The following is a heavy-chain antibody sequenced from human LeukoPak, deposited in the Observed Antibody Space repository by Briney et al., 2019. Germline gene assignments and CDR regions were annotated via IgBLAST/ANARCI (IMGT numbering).Heavy chain of an antibody. CDR1: GFTFSSYW. V-gene: IGHV3-7*01. CDR2: IKQDGSEK. D-gene: IGHD1-26*01. Sequence: PGGSLRLSCAASGFTFSSYWMSWVRQAPGKGLEWVANIKQDGSEKYYVDSVKGRFTISRDNAKNSLYLQMNSLRAEDTAVYYCARDSDAWSNWFDTWGQGTLVTVSS. CDR3: ARDSDAWSNWFDT. J-gene: IGHJ5*02.